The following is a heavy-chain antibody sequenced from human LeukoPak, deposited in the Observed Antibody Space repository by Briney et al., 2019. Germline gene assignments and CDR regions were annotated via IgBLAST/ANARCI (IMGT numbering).Heavy chain of an antibody. CDR1: GFTFRSYA. Sequence: PGGSLRLSCAASGFTFRSYAMSWVRQAPGKGLEWVSAISGSGGSTYYADSVKGRVTISRDNSKNTLHLQMNSLRAEDTAVYYCAKSLYSGPDHYYMDVWGKGTTVTVSS. J-gene: IGHJ6*03. CDR2: ISGSGGST. D-gene: IGHD3-16*01. V-gene: IGHV3-23*01. CDR3: AKSLYSGPDHYYMDV.